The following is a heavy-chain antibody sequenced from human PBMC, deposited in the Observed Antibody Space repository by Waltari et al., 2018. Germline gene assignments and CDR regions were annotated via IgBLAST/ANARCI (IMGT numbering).Heavy chain of an antibody. CDR1: GFTFDDYA. V-gene: IGHV3-9*01. D-gene: IGHD4-17*01. CDR2: ISWNRGSI. CDR3: ARVSRTVTLFFDY. J-gene: IGHJ4*02. Sequence: EVQLVESGGGLVQPGRSLRLSCAASGFTFDDYAMHWVRQAPGKGLEWVSGISWNRGSIVYGDSVKCRFTISRDNAKTSLYLQMNSLRAEDTALYYCARVSRTVTLFFDYWGQGTLVTVSS.